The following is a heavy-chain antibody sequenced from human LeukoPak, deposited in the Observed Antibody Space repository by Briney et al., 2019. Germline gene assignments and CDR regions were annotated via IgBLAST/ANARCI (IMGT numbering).Heavy chain of an antibody. J-gene: IGHJ3*02. CDR1: GGSFSGYY. Sequence: SETLSLTCAVYGGSFSGYYWSWIRQPPGKGLEWIGEINHSGSTNYSPSLKSRVTISVDTSKNHFSLRLSSVTAADTAVYYCARIHSLYYYDSSGYGAFDIWGQGTMITVSS. CDR3: ARIHSLYYYDSSGYGAFDI. V-gene: IGHV4-34*01. D-gene: IGHD3-22*01. CDR2: INHSGST.